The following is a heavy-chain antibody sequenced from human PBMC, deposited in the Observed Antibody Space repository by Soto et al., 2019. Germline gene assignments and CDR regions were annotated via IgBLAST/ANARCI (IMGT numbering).Heavy chain of an antibody. D-gene: IGHD2-8*02. Sequence: PSETLSLTCAVSGGSISSYYWSWIRQPPGKGLEWIGYIFYGGSTNYSPSLKSRVTISLNTSKSQFYMTLSSVTAADTAVYYCASVDGTTKPTGDYYYYGMDVWGQGTTVTVSS. CDR2: IFYGGST. CDR1: GGSISSYY. V-gene: IGHV4-59*01. J-gene: IGHJ6*02. CDR3: ASVDGTTKPTGDYYYYGMDV.